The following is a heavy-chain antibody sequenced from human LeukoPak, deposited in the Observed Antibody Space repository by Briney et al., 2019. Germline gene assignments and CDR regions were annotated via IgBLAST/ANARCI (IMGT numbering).Heavy chain of an antibody. CDR2: INPNSGGA. V-gene: IGHV1-2*02. Sequence: ASVKVSCKASGYTFTGYYMHWVRQAPGQGLEWMGWINPNSGGANYAQKFQGRVTMTRDTSISTAYMELSRLRSDDTAVYYCARGGSSGEWFSHLDYWGQGTLVTVSS. CDR1: GYTFTGYY. D-gene: IGHD3-3*01. CDR3: ARGGSSGEWFSHLDY. J-gene: IGHJ4*02.